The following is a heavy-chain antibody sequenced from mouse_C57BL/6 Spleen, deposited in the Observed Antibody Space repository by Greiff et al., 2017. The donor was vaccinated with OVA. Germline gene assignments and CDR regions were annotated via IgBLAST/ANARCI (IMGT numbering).Heavy chain of an antibody. D-gene: IGHD2-12*01. J-gene: IGHJ3*01. V-gene: IGHV1-26*01. Sequence: EVQLQQSGPELVKPGASVKISCKASGYTFTDYYMNWVKQSHGKSLEWIGDINPNNGGTSYNEKFKGKATLTVDKSSSTAYMELRSLTSEDSAVYYFAYAYYSDSEGWFAYWGQGTLVTVSA. CDR3: AYAYYSDSEGWFAY. CDR1: GYTFTDYY. CDR2: INPNNGGT.